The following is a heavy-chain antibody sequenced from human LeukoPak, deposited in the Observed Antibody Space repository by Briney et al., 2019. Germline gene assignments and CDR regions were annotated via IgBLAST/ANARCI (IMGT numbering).Heavy chain of an antibody. Sequence: GGSLRLSCAASGFPFSSYSMTWVRQAPGKGLGWVANIKTDGTTKFYVDSVKGRFTISRDNASNSLYLQMNRLRAEDTAIYYCARSIPYGTTWYGRSDYWGQGTLVTVSS. J-gene: IGHJ4*02. CDR2: IKTDGTTK. CDR3: ARSIPYGTTWYGRSDY. D-gene: IGHD6-13*01. CDR1: GFPFSSYS. V-gene: IGHV3-7*03.